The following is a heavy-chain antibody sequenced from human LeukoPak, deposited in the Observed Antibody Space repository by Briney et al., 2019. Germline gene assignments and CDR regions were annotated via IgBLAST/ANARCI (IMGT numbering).Heavy chain of an antibody. D-gene: IGHD5-12*01. Sequence: PGGSLRLASAAYGFTSSSYAMSWDRQAPGKGLEWVSAISGSGGRTYYADSVKGRFTISRDNSKNTLYLQMNSLRAEDTAVYYCAKVILATPDAFDIWGQGTMVTVSS. CDR2: ISGSGGRT. CDR3: AKVILATPDAFDI. CDR1: GFTSSSYA. V-gene: IGHV3-23*01. J-gene: IGHJ3*02.